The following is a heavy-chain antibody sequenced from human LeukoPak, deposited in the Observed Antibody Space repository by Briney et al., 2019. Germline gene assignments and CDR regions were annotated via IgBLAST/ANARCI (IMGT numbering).Heavy chain of an antibody. CDR1: GFAVTSNY. V-gene: IGHV3-53*01. CDR2: LYSADST. J-gene: IGHJ4*02. CDR3: ATGSVYYYGH. Sequence: GGSLRLSCAASGFAVTSNYMSWVRQAPGKGLEWVSILYSADSTKYADSVKGRFTVSRDNSKNMVFLQMNSLRAEDTAMYYCATGSVYYYGHWGQETLVTVSS. D-gene: IGHD3-22*01.